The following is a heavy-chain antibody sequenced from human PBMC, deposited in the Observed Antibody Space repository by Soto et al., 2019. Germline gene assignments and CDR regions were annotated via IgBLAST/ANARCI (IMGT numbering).Heavy chain of an antibody. D-gene: IGHD2-15*01. J-gene: IGHJ4*02. CDR3: ARIRDEDCSGGSCYYYFDY. CDR1: GFSLSNARLS. Sequence: QVTLKESGPVLVKPTETLTLTCTVSGFSLSNARLSVSWIRQPPGKALEWLAHIFSNDEKFYSTSLKSRLTISKDTSKSQLVLTMTNMDPVDTATYYCARIRDEDCSGGSCYYYFDYWGQGTLVTVSS. V-gene: IGHV2-26*01. CDR2: IFSNDEK.